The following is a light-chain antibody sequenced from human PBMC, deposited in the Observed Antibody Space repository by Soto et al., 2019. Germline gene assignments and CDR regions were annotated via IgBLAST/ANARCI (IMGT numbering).Light chain of an antibody. J-gene: IGLJ2*01. CDR2: GNS. V-gene: IGLV1-40*01. Sequence: QSVLTQPPSVSGAPGQRVTISCTGSSSNIGAGSDVHWYQQLPGTAPKLLIYGNSNRPSGVPDRFSGSKSGTSASLAIAGLQAEDEADYYCQSYDSSLSGRGVFGGVPKLTV. CDR3: QSYDSSLSGRGV. CDR1: SSNIGAGSD.